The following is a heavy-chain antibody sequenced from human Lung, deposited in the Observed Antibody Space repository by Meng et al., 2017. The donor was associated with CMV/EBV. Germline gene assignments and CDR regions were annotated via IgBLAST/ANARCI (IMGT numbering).Heavy chain of an antibody. CDR1: GYSFTSYW. D-gene: IGHD2-2*02. Sequence: GEXXRISCKGSGYSFTSYWIGWVRQMPGKGLEWMGIIYPGDSDTRYSPSFQGQVTISADKSISTAYLQWSSLKASDTAMYYCARQSSLGYCSSTSCYSYYVMDVXRQGXTVTVSS. V-gene: IGHV5-51*01. CDR2: IYPGDSDT. CDR3: ARQSSLGYCSSTSCYSYYVMDV. J-gene: IGHJ6*02.